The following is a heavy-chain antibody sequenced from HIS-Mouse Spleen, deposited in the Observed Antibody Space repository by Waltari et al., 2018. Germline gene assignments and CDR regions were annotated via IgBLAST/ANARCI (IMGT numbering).Heavy chain of an antibody. D-gene: IGHD6-13*01. CDR2: IYYSGGT. Sequence: QLQLQESGPGLVKPSETLSLTCTVSGGSISSSSYYWGWIRQPPGKGLEWIGGIYYSGGTYYNPALKKRVTIAVDTSKSQFARKLSSVTAADTAVYYCAREIPYSSSWYDWYFDLWGRGTLVTVSS. V-gene: IGHV4-39*07. CDR3: AREIPYSSSWYDWYFDL. CDR1: GGSISSSSYY. J-gene: IGHJ2*01.